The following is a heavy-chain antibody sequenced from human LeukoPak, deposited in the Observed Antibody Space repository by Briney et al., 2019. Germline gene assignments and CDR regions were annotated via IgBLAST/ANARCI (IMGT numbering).Heavy chain of an antibody. CDR3: ARRVGATHAEYFQH. V-gene: IGHV1-69*13. CDR1: GGTFSSYA. CDR2: IIPIFGTA. J-gene: IGHJ1*01. D-gene: IGHD1-26*01. Sequence: PWASVKVSCKASGGTFSSYAISWVRQAPGQGLEWMGGIIPIFGTANYAQKFQGRVTITADESTSTAYMGLSSLRSEDTAVYYCARRVGATHAEYFQHWGQGTLVTVSS.